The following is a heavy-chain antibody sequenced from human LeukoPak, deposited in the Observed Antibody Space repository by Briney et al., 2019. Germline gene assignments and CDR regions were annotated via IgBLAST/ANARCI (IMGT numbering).Heavy chain of an antibody. CDR2: INPNSGGT. Sequence: GASVKVSCKASGYTFTGYYMHWVRQAPGQGLKWMGWINPNSGGTNYAQKFQGRVTMTRDTSISTAYMELSRLSSDDTAVYYCARNYLGGSSSNEIDYWGQGTLVTVSS. CDR1: GYTFTGYY. V-gene: IGHV1-2*02. CDR3: ARNYLGGSSSNEIDY. D-gene: IGHD3-10*01. J-gene: IGHJ4*02.